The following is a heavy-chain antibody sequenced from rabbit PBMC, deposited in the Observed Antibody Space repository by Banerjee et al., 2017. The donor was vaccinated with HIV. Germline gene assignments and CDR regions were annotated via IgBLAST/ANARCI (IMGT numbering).Heavy chain of an antibody. CDR1: GFSFSNNYY. CDR2: INTGSGSA. V-gene: IGHV1S45*01. CDR3: AREGSAWGEFNL. Sequence: QEQLVESGGGLVQPEGSLTLTCTASGFSFSNNYYMCWVRQAPGKGLEWIGCINTGSGSAYYANWAKGRFTISKTSSTTVTLQMTSLTAADTATYFCAREGSAWGEFNLWGQGTLVTVS. J-gene: IGHJ4*01. D-gene: IGHD4-1*01.